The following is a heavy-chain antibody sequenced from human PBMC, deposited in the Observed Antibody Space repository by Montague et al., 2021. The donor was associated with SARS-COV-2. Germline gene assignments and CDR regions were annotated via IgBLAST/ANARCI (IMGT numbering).Heavy chain of an antibody. J-gene: IGHJ4*02. D-gene: IGHD5-12*01. CDR2: IRWDRGDR. CDR1: GFIVGDYA. Sequence: CLRLSCAASGFIVGDYAMHWVRQRPGKGLEWVSSIRWDRGDRSYAASVKGRFSISRDDAKNSLYLQMDSLRPEDTALYYCGKASASNARWMQSPIDYWGQGTPVIVSS. CDR3: GKASASNARWMQSPIDY. V-gene: IGHV3-9*01.